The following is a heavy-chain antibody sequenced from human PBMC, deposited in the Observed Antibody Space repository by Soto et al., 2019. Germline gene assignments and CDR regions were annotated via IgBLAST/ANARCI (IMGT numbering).Heavy chain of an antibody. D-gene: IGHD6-19*01. J-gene: IGHJ6*02. CDR1: GYTFTSYG. V-gene: IGHV1-18*01. Sequence: ASVKVSCKASGYTFTSYGISWVRQAPGQGLEWMGWISAYNGNTNYAQKLQGRVTMTTDTSTSTAYMELRSLRSDDTAVYYCAREKKSSGWSHYSYYYGMDVWGHGTTVTVSS. CDR2: ISAYNGNT. CDR3: AREKKSSGWSHYSYYYGMDV.